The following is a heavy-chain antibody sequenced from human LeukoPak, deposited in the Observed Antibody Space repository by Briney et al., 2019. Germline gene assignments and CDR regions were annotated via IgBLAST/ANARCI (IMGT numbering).Heavy chain of an antibody. Sequence: GASVKVPCKASGYTFPRYYIKWGPQANGKRLEGMGGFDPEDGETMYAQKFQGRVTMTEDTSTDTAYMELSSLRSEDTAVYYCATIEGRTPGLYDYYYMDVWGKGTTVTVSS. CDR2: FDPEDGET. J-gene: IGHJ6*03. V-gene: IGHV1-24*01. CDR3: ATIEGRTPGLYDYYYMDV. D-gene: IGHD2/OR15-2a*01. CDR1: GYTFPRYY.